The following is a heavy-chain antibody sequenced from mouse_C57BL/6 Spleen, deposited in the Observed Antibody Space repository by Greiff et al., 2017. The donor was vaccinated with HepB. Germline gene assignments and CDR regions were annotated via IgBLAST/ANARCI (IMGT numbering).Heavy chain of an antibody. D-gene: IGHD1-1*01. Sequence: QVQLQQPGAELVRPGTSVKLSCKASGYTFTSYWMHWVKQRPGQGLEWIGVIDPSDSYTNYNQKFKGKATLTVDTSSSTAYMQRSSLTSEDSAVYYCDYGSSYGYFDVWGTGTTVTVSS. V-gene: IGHV1-59*01. J-gene: IGHJ1*03. CDR1: GYTFTSYW. CDR3: DYGSSYGYFDV. CDR2: IDPSDSYT.